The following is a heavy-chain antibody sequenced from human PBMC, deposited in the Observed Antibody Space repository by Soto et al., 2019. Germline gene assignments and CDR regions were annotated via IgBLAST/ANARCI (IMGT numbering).Heavy chain of an antibody. CDR1: GFTFSSYS. CDR3: ARARYYDILTGQTYYYGMNV. J-gene: IGHJ6*02. D-gene: IGHD3-9*01. V-gene: IGHV3-30*09. CDR2: ISYDGSNK. Sequence: GGSLRLSCAASGFTFSSYSMHWVRQAPGKGLEWVALISYDGSNKYYADSVKGRFAISTDTSKNTLYLQVNTLRAEDTAVYYCARARYYDILTGQTYYYGMNVWGQGTTVTVSS.